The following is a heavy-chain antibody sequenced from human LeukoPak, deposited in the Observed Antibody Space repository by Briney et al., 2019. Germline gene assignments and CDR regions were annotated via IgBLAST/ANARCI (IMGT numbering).Heavy chain of an antibody. J-gene: IGHJ4*02. CDR2: IIPILGIA. CDR1: GGTFSSYA. Sequence: SVKVSFKASGGTFSSYAISWVRQAPGQGLEWMGRIIPILGIANYAQKFQGRVTITADKSTSTAYMELSSLRSEDTAVYYCARGFGESPFDYWGQGTLVTVSS. D-gene: IGHD3-10*01. V-gene: IGHV1-69*04. CDR3: ARGFGESPFDY.